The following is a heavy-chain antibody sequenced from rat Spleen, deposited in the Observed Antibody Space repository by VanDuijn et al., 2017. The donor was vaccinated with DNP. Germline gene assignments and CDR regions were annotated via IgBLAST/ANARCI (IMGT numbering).Heavy chain of an antibody. V-gene: IGHV5S13*01. CDR2: ITSGSDVT. CDR3: VTGVYGGNWVAH. Sequence: EVQLVESGGDLVQPGGSMKLSCVASGFTFSTFPMAWVRQAPTKGLEWVATITSGSDVTFYRDSVRGRFTVSRDNGKNTQYLQMDSLRSEDTATYYCVTGVYGGNWVAHWGQGTLVTVSS. J-gene: IGHJ3*01. D-gene: IGHD1-11*01. CDR1: GFTFSTFP.